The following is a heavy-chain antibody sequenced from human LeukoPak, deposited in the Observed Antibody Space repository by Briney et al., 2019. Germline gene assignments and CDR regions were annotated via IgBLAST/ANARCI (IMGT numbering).Heavy chain of an antibody. CDR2: IKSKTDGGTT. CDR1: GFTFSNAW. D-gene: IGHD3-22*01. J-gene: IGHJ6*03. V-gene: IGHV3-15*01. Sequence: PGGSLRLSCAASGFTFSNAWMSWVRQAPGKGLEWVGRIKSKTDGGTTDYAAPVKGRFTISRDDSKNTLYLQMNSLKTEDTAVYYCRAHYYDSSGYQSGYYMDVWGKGTTVTISS. CDR3: RAHYYDSSGYQSGYYMDV.